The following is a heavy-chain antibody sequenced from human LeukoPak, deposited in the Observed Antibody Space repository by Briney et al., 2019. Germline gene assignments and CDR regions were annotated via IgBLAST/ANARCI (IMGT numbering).Heavy chain of an antibody. Sequence: EINHSXSTNYNPSLKSRVTISVDTSKNQFSLKLSSVTAADTAVYYCARGRDCSSTSCYWYYYGMDVWGQGTTVTV. CDR2: INHSXST. V-gene: IGHV4-34*01. D-gene: IGHD2-2*01. CDR3: ARGRDCSSTSCYWYYYGMDV. J-gene: IGHJ6*02.